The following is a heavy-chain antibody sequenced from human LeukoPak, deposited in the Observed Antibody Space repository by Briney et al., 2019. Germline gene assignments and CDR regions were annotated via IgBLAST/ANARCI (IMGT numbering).Heavy chain of an antibody. CDR1: GFTFSSYG. CDR2: ISYDGSNK. J-gene: IGHJ4*02. V-gene: IGHV3-30*03. CDR3: ARGPPSSWFHY. Sequence: PGRSLRLSCAASGFTFSSYGMHWVRQAPGKGLEWVAVISYDGSNKYYADSVKGRFTISRDNSKNTLYLQMNSLRAEDTAVYYCARGPPSSWFHYWGQGTLVTVSS. D-gene: IGHD6-13*01.